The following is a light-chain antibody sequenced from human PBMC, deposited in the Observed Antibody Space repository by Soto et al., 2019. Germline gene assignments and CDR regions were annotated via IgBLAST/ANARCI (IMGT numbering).Light chain of an antibody. V-gene: IGKV3D-20*02. CDR3: QQRSKWRT. CDR2: DAS. CDR1: QSVSSSY. Sequence: IVLTQSPGTLSLSPGERATLSCRASQSVSSSYLAWYQQKPGQAPRLLIYDASKRATGIPARFSGSGFGTDFTLTISSLEPEDFAVYYCQQRSKWRTFGQGTKVDIK. J-gene: IGKJ1*01.